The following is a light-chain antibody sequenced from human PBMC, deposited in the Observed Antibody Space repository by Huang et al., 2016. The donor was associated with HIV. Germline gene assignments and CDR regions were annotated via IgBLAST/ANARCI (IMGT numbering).Light chain of an antibody. CDR1: QDISNY. CDR2: DAS. V-gene: IGKV1-33*01. CDR3: QQYDNLPLT. Sequence: DIQMTQSPSSLSASVGDRVTITCQASQDISNYINWYQQKPGKAPKLLIYDASDLETGVPSRFSGSGSGTDFTFTISSLQPEDIATYYWQQYDNLPLTFGGGTKVEIK. J-gene: IGKJ4*01.